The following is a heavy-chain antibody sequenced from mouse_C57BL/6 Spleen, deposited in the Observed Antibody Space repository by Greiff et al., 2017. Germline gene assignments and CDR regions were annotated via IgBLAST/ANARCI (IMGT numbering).Heavy chain of an antibody. D-gene: IGHD1-1*01. Sequence: QVQLKQSGPELVKPGASVKISCKASGYAFSSSWMNWVKQRPGKGLEWIGRIYPGAGDTNYNGKFKGKATLTADKSSSTAYMQLSSLTSEDSAVYFCARDYFYSSSYVRAPFDYWGQGTTLTVSS. CDR3: ARDYFYSSSYVRAPFDY. J-gene: IGHJ2*01. CDR2: IYPGAGDT. CDR1: GYAFSSSW. V-gene: IGHV1-82*01.